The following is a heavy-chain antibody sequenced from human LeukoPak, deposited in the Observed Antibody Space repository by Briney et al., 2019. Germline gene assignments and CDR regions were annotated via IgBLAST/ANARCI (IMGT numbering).Heavy chain of an antibody. D-gene: IGHD6-13*01. CDR3: AKDSSSWYYFDY. J-gene: IGHJ4*02. V-gene: IGHV3-9*01. Sequence: GGSLRLSCAASGSTFDDYAMHWVRQAPGKGLEWVSGISWNSGSIGYADSVKGRFTISRDNAKNSLYLQMNSLRAEDTALYYCAKDSSSWYYFDYWGQGTLVTVSS. CDR1: GSTFDDYA. CDR2: ISWNSGSI.